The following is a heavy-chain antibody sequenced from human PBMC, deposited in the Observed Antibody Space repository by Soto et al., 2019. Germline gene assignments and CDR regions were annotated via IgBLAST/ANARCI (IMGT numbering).Heavy chain of an antibody. CDR3: VNLGDYGDYVAFDY. CDR1: GGTFSSYA. CDR2: IIPIFGTA. J-gene: IGHJ4*02. V-gene: IGHV1-69*06. Sequence: QVQLVQSGAEVKKPGSSVKVSCKASGGTFSSYAISWVRQAPGQGLEWMGGIIPIFGTANYAQKFQGRVTITADKSTSTAYMELSSLRSEDTAVYYCVNLGDYGDYVAFDYWGQGTLVTVSS. D-gene: IGHD4-17*01.